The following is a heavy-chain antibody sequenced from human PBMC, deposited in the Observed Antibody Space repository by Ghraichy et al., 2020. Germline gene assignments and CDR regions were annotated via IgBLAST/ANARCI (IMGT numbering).Heavy chain of an antibody. Sequence: GSLRLSCSASGFSFDDYAMHWVRQVPGKGLEWVSLISGHGETTYYADSVRGRFTISRDNNKNALYLQLNSLRTEDTALYYCVKDVPDIINGYTYYGMDVWGQGTTVTVSS. CDR2: ISGHGETT. CDR3: VKDVPDIINGYTYYGMDV. V-gene: IGHV3-43*02. J-gene: IGHJ6*02. CDR1: GFSFDDYA. D-gene: IGHD5-24*01.